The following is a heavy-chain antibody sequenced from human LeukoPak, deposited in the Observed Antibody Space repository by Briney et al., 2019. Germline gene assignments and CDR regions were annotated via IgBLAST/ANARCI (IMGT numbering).Heavy chain of an antibody. V-gene: IGHV4-39*01. Sequence: PSETLSLTCTVSGGSLSSSSYYWGWIRQPPGKGLEWIGGIYYSGSTYYNPSLKSRVTISVDTSKNQFSLKLSSVTAADTAVYYCARLLRDYYDSSGYYRYYFDYWGQGTLVTVSS. CDR1: GGSLSSSSYY. J-gene: IGHJ4*02. D-gene: IGHD3-22*01. CDR2: IYYSGST. CDR3: ARLLRDYYDSSGYYRYYFDY.